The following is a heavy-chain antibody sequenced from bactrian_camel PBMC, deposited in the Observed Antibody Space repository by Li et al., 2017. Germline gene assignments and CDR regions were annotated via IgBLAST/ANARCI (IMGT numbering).Heavy chain of an antibody. CDR2: IDEDGRT. CDR1: GHPYRTYC. J-gene: IGHJ3*01. D-gene: IGHD1*01. V-gene: IGHV3S1*01. Sequence: VQLVESGGGSVQTGGSLRLSCAVSGHPYRTYCAGWFRDTPGREREGVANIDEDGRTWYADSVKGRFTISRDNAKNTVYLQMNYLRTEDTAMYYCSNGLDRDRWRTPGPGTQVTVSS.